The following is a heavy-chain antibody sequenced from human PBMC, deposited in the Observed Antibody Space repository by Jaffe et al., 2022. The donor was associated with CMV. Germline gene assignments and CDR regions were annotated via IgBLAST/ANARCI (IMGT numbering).Heavy chain of an antibody. Sequence: EVQLVESGGGLVQPGRSLRLSCAASGFTFDDYAMHWVRQAPGKGLEWVSGISWNSGSIGYADSVKGRFTISRDNAKNSLYLQMNSLRAEDTALYYCAKFSLGGRGVSDAFDIWGQGTMVTVSS. D-gene: IGHD3-10*01. V-gene: IGHV3-9*01. CDR2: ISWNSGSI. CDR1: GFTFDDYA. J-gene: IGHJ3*02. CDR3: AKFSLGGRGVSDAFDI.